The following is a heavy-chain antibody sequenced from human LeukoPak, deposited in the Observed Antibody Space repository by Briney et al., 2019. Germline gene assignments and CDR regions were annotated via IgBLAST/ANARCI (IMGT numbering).Heavy chain of an antibody. D-gene: IGHD3-22*01. CDR3: ARFPYYDLIGSSGYFDY. V-gene: IGHV4-59*11. J-gene: IGHJ4*02. Sequence: PSETLSLTCTVSGGSISSHYWSWIRQPPGKGLEWIGYIYYSGSTNYNPSLKSRVTISVDTSKNQFSLKLSSVTAADTAVYYCARFPYYDLIGSSGYFDYWGQGTLVTVSS. CDR1: GGSISSHY. CDR2: IYYSGST.